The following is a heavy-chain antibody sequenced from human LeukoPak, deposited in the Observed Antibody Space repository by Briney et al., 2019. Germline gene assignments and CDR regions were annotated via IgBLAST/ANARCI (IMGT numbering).Heavy chain of an antibody. Sequence: ASVKVSCKASGYTFTGHYMHWVRQAPGQGLEWMGWINPKNGGTNYAQKFQGRVTMTRDTSISTVYMEVSRLKSDDTAVYYCARVGLYTAVVTAISHYYGMDVWGQGTTVTVSS. D-gene: IGHD2-21*02. J-gene: IGHJ6*02. CDR3: ARVGLYTAVVTAISHYYGMDV. CDR2: INPKNGGT. V-gene: IGHV1-2*02. CDR1: GYTFTGHY.